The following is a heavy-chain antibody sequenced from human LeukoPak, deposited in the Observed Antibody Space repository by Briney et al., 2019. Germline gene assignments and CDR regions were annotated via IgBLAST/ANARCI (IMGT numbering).Heavy chain of an antibody. D-gene: IGHD5-12*01. J-gene: IGHJ5*02. CDR1: RYTFTGYY. CDR2: INPHSGDT. V-gene: IGHV1-2*02. Sequence: ASVKVSFMSPRYTFTGYYMHWVRQAPGQGLEWMGWINPHSGDTNYAQKFQGRVTMTRDTSTSTAYMEVSRLRSDDTAVYYCAKDMRSRGYSGYECSVSWGQRTLVTVSS. CDR3: AKDMRSRGYSGYECSVS.